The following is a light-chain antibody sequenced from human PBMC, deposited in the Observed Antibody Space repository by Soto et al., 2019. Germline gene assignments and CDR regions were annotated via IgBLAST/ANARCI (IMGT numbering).Light chain of an antibody. J-gene: IGKJ1*01. CDR1: QGIRND. CDR3: LQDYNYPWT. Sequence: AIQMTQSPSSLSASVGDRVTITCRASQGIRNDLGWYQQKPGKAPTLLIYAASTLQRGVPSRFSGSGSGTDFTLTIRGLQPEDFASFYCLQDYNYPWTFGQGTKVEIK. CDR2: AAS. V-gene: IGKV1-6*01.